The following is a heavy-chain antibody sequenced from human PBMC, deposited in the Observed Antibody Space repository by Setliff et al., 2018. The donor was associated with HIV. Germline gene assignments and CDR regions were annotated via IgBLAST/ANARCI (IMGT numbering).Heavy chain of an antibody. CDR3: AKTIAAAATLPFDF. CDR2: INAGNGNT. CDR1: GYTFTSYA. V-gene: IGHV1-3*01. D-gene: IGHD6-13*01. J-gene: IGHJ4*02. Sequence: ASVKVSCKASGYTFTSYAMHWVRQAPGQRLEWMGWINAGNGNTKYSQKFQGRVAITRDTSASTAYMELSSLRSEDTAVYYCAKTIAAAATLPFDFWGQGTLVTVSS.